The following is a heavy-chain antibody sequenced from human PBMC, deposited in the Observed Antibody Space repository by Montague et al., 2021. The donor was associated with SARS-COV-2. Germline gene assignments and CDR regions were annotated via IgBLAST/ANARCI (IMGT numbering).Heavy chain of an antibody. CDR2: IYYSGST. CDR1: GDSISGSNYY. CDR3: ARLLLELPGDY. V-gene: IGHV4-39*01. Sequence: SETLSLTCTVSGDSISGSNYYWAWIRQPPGKGLEWIGSIYYSGSTYDNPSLKSRVSISVDTSKNQFSLKLSSVTAADTAVYYCARLLLELPGDYWGQGTLVTVSS. D-gene: IGHD1-7*01. J-gene: IGHJ4*02.